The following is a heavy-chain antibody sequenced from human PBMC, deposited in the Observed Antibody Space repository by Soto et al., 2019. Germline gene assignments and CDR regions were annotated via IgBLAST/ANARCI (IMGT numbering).Heavy chain of an antibody. CDR2: IYPADSDT. J-gene: IGHJ4*02. V-gene: IGHV5-51*01. D-gene: IGHD6-13*01. CDR3: ARRYIAAPATAFDL. Sequence: WVSQLPGKGLEWGGIIYPADSDTRYSPSFQGQVTISADKTISTTYLQWSSLKASDTAMYFCARRYIAAPATAFDLWGQGTPVTVSS.